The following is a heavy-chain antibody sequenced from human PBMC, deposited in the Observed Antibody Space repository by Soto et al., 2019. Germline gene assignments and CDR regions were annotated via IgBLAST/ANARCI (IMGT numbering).Heavy chain of an antibody. J-gene: IGHJ5*02. CDR1: GFTFSSYA. D-gene: IGHD2-2*01. V-gene: IGHV3-23*01. Sequence: GGSLRLSCAASGFTFSSYAMSWVRQAPGKGLEWVSAISGSGGSTYYADSVKGRFTISRDNSKNTLYLQMNSLRAEDTAVYYCAKDPGYCSSTSCYGDNWFDPWGQGTLVTVSS. CDR3: AKDPGYCSSTSCYGDNWFDP. CDR2: ISGSGGST.